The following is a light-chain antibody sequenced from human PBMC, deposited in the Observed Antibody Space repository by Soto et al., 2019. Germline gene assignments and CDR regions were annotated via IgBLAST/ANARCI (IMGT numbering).Light chain of an antibody. CDR2: GAS. Sequence: DIHMTQSPSSLSASVGDTVTITCRASQNIDMYLNWYQQKPGKAPRVLISGASNLQSGVPSRFSGSGSGADFTLTISILQSEDFASYFCQHTFNSPPWTFGQGTKVDIK. CDR3: QHTFNSPPWT. V-gene: IGKV1-39*01. CDR1: QNIDMY. J-gene: IGKJ1*01.